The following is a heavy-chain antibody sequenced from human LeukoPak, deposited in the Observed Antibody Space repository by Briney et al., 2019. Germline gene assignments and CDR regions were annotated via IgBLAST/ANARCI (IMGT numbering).Heavy chain of an antibody. CDR1: GFTLNRYD. CDR3: ARSPPYYLFWRGYYFDD. J-gene: IGHJ4*02. Sequence: GGSLRLSCAASGFTLNRYDMHWVRQAPGEGLEWVSSIGTAGDTHYPDSVKGRFTISRENAKNSFYLQMNTLGAGDTAVYYCARSPPYYLFWRGYYFDDWGQGTLVTVSS. V-gene: IGHV3-13*01. CDR2: IGTAGDT. D-gene: IGHD3-3*01.